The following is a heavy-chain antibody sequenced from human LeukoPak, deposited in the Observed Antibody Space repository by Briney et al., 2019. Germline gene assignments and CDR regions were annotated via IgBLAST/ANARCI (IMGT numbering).Heavy chain of an antibody. V-gene: IGHV4-39*07. CDR3: ARALGVFLFDY. CDR1: GGSISSSSYY. CDR2: IYYSGST. D-gene: IGHD2-8*01. Sequence: PSETLSLTCTVSGGSISSSSYYWGWIRQPPGKGLEWIGSIYYSGSTYYNPSLKSRVTISVDTSKNQFSLKLSSVTAADTAVYYCARALGVFLFDYWGQGTLVTVSS. J-gene: IGHJ4*02.